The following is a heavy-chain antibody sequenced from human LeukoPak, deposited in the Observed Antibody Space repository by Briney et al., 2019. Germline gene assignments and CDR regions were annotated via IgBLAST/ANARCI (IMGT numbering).Heavy chain of an antibody. CDR2: IYYSGST. Sequence: PSETLSLTCTVSGGSISSYYWSWIRQPPGKGLEWIGYIYYSGSTNYNPSLKSRVTISVDTSKNQFSLKLSSVTAADTAVYYCARYPGSGYSSYYGMDVWGQGTTVTVSS. CDR3: ARYPGSGYSSYYGMDV. D-gene: IGHD3-22*01. CDR1: GGSISSYY. V-gene: IGHV4-59*01. J-gene: IGHJ6*02.